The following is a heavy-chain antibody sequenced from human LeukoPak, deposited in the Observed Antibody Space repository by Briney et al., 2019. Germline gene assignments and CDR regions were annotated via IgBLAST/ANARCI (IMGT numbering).Heavy chain of an antibody. D-gene: IGHD2-21*02. V-gene: IGHV3-11*04. CDR1: GFTFSDYY. CDR2: ISSSGSTI. Sequence: GGSLRLSCAASGFTFSDYYMSWIRQAPGKGLEWVSYISSSGSTIYYADSVKGRFTISRDNAKNSLYLQMNSLRAEDTAVYYCARGSYCGGDCYYWSRSSNYFDYWGQGTLVTVSS. J-gene: IGHJ4*02. CDR3: ARGSYCGGDCYYWSRSSNYFDY.